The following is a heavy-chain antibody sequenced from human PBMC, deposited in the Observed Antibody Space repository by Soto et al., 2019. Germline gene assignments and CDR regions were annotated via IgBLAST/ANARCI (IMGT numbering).Heavy chain of an antibody. CDR3: ARRAYSSSWYYYYYYYGMDV. V-gene: IGHV3-33*01. CDR2: IWYDGSNK. J-gene: IGHJ6*02. Sequence: PGGSLRLSCAASGFTFSSYGMHWVRQAPGKGLEWVAVIWYDGSNKYYADSVKGRFTISRDNSKNTLYLQMNSLRAEDTAVYYCARRAYSSSWYYYYYYYGMDVWGQGTTVTVSS. D-gene: IGHD6-13*01. CDR1: GFTFSSYG.